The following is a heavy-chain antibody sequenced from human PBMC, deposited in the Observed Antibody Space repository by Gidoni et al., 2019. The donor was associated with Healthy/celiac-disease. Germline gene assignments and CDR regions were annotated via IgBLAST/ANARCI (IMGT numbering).Heavy chain of an antibody. CDR2: ISAYNGNT. CDR3: ARLHDYGDYAGDY. D-gene: IGHD4-17*01. CDR1: GYTFTSHG. Sequence: QFQLVQSGAEVKKPGASVKVSCTASGYTFTSHGISWVRQAPGQGLEWMGWISAYNGNTNYAQKLQGRVTMTTDTSTSTGYVELRSLRSDDTAVYYCARLHDYGDYAGDYWGQGTLVTVSS. V-gene: IGHV1-18*01. J-gene: IGHJ4*02.